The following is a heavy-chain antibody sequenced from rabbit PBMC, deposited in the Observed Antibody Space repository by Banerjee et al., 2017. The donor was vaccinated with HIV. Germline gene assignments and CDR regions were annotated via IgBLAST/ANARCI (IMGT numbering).Heavy chain of an antibody. CDR2: ITYGGSA. V-gene: IGHV1S28*01. J-gene: IGHJ3*01. D-gene: IGHD7-1*01. Sequence: QSLEESGGDLVQPGGSLKLSCKASGFDFSSYGVNWVRQAPGKGLEWIGYITYGGSAYYASWVKGRFTISRDNAQNTVSLQLNSLTAADTATYFCLRRWHSTDLWGQGTLVTVS. CDR1: GFDFSSYG. CDR3: LRRWHSTDL.